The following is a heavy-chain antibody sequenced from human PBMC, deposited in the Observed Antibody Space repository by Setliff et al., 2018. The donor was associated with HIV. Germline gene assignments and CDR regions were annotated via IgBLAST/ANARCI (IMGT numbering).Heavy chain of an antibody. CDR3: VRGGADCETDCY. V-gene: IGHV3-74*01. CDR1: GFSFSSYW. J-gene: IGHJ4*02. CDR2: INTDGSDT. Sequence: GGSLRLSCAASGFSFSSYWMHWVRQAPGKGLVWVSRINTDGSDTRYADSVKGRFTISRDNAKNSLYLQMNRLRVEDTALYYCVRGGADCETDCYWGQGAMVTVSS. D-gene: IGHD2-21*01.